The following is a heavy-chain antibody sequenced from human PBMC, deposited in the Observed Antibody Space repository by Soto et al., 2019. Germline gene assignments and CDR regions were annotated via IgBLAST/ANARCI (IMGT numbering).Heavy chain of an antibody. CDR1: GFTFSSHE. CDR3: ARNNGLNRYFDL. D-gene: IGHD1-20*01. V-gene: IGHV3-48*03. CDR2: ISPSGDAI. J-gene: IGHJ2*01. Sequence: AGGSLRLSCAGSGFTFSSHEMNWVRHTPGEGLEWLSYISPSGDAIYYADSVKGRFTISRDNAKNSLFLQMNSLRAEDAAVYYCARNNGLNRYFDLWGRGTLVTVSS.